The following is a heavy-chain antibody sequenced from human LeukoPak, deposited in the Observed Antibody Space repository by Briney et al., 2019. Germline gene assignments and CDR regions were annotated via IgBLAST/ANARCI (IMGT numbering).Heavy chain of an antibody. J-gene: IGHJ3*02. CDR2: ISASGGST. CDR3: AKGFYDNSASGVFDI. V-gene: IGHV3-23*01. CDR1: GFTFSSFA. Sequence: GGSLRLSCAASGFTFSSFARSWVRQAPGKGLEWVSGISASGGSTYYADSVKGRFTISRDNSKNTLYLQMNSLRAEDTAVYYCAKGFYDNSASGVFDIWGQGTMVTVSS. D-gene: IGHD3-22*01.